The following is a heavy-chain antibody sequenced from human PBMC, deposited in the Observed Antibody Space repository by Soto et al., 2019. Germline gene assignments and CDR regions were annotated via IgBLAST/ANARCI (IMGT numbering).Heavy chain of an antibody. D-gene: IGHD2-15*01. CDR3: AALPCSGGSCYPEEYYYYGMDV. CDR1: GFTFTSSA. V-gene: IGHV1-58*01. CDR2: IVVGSGNT. Sequence: SVKVSCKASGFTFTSSAVQWVRQARGQRLEWIGWIVVGSGNTNYAQKFQERVTITRDMSTSTAYMELSSLRSEDTAVYYCAALPCSGGSCYPEEYYYYGMDVWGQGTTVTVSS. J-gene: IGHJ6*02.